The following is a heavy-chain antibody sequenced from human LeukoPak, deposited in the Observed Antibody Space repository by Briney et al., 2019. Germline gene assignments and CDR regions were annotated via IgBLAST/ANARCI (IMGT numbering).Heavy chain of an antibody. CDR1: GYTLTELS. V-gene: IGHV1-24*01. J-gene: IGHJ4*02. CDR3: TTLGVPFDY. Sequence: ASVKVSCKVSGYTLTELSMHWVRQAPGKGLEWVGGFDPEDGETIYAQRFQGRVTMTEDTATDTAYMELSSLRSEDTAVYCCTTLGVPFDYWGQGTLVTVSS. CDR2: FDPEDGET. D-gene: IGHD3-10*01.